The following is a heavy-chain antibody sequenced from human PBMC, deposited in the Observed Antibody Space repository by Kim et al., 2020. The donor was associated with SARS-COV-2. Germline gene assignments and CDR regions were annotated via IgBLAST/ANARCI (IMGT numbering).Heavy chain of an antibody. J-gene: IGHJ6*02. CDR2: ISGSGGST. V-gene: IGHV3-23*01. D-gene: IGHD2-2*01. Sequence: GGSLRLSCAASGFTFSSYAMSWVRQAPGKGLEWVSAISGSGGSTYYADSVKGRFTISRDNSKNTLYLQMNSLRAEDTAVYYRAKDSAAVPAATHYYYYYYGMDVWGQRTTVTVSS. CDR3: AKDSAAVPAATHYYYYYYGMDV. CDR1: GFTFSSYA.